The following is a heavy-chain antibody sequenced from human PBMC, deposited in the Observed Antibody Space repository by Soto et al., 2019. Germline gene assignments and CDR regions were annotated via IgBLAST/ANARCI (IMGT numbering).Heavy chain of an antibody. CDR1: GFTFSNSA. J-gene: IGHJ6*03. D-gene: IGHD4-4*01. CDR3: AKDRVSPTVTSNYYYYMDL. CDR2: ISGGGGST. V-gene: IGHV3-23*01. Sequence: GGSLRLSCAASGFTFSNSAMTWVRQAPGKGLEWVSGISGGGGSTYYADSVKGRFTISRDNSRNTLYLQMNSLRAEDTALYYCAKDRVSPTVTSNYYYYMDLWGKGTTVTVSS.